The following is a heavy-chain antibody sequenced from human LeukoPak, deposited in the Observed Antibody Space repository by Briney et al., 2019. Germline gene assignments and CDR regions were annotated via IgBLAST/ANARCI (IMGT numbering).Heavy chain of an antibody. Sequence: GGSLRLSCAASGFTFNTYAMSWVRQAPGKGLEWVSAISPSGGITYYEDSVKGRFTISRDNSKNTLYLQMYSLRAEDTAVYYCAKGVNYFVLEYWGQGTLVTISS. D-gene: IGHD3-10*02. CDR2: ISPSGGIT. V-gene: IGHV3-23*01. J-gene: IGHJ4*02. CDR1: GFTFNTYA. CDR3: AKGVNYFVLEY.